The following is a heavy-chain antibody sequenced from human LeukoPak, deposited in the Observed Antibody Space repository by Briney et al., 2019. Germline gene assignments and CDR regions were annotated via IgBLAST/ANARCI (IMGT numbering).Heavy chain of an antibody. CDR1: GFTFSTYW. V-gene: IGHV3-7*01. CDR3: TRDHWRSFDY. CDR2: IKQDGSEG. J-gene: IGHJ4*02. D-gene: IGHD1-1*01. Sequence: GGSLRLSCAASGFTFSTYWMNWVRQAPGKGLEWVANIKQDGSEGYYVDSVKGRFTISRDNAKNSLYLQMNSLRAEDTAVYYCTRDHWRSFDYWGQGTLVTVSS.